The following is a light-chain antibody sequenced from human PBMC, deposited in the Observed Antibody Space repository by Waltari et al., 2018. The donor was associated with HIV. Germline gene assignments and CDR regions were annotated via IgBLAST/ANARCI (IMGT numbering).Light chain of an antibody. J-gene: IGLJ2*01. CDR3: QSADSSGTYVV. CDR2: KDS. Sequence: SYELTQPPSVSVSPGQTARITSSGDALPKQYASWYQQKPAKAPVLVIYKDSERPSGIPERFSGASSGTTVTLTISGVQAEDEADYYCQSADSSGTYVVFGGGTKLTVL. V-gene: IGLV3-25*03. CDR1: ALPKQY.